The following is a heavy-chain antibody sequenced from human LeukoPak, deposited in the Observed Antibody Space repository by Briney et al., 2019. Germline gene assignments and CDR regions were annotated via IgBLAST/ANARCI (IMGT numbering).Heavy chain of an antibody. Sequence: SETLSLTCAVYGGSFSGYYWSWIRQPPGKGLEWIGEINHSGSTNYNPSLKSRVTISVDTSKNQFSLKLSSVTAADTAVYYCARRYSSGWYIEGDAFDIWGQGTMVTVSS. CDR2: INHSGST. D-gene: IGHD6-19*01. J-gene: IGHJ3*02. CDR1: GGSFSGYY. V-gene: IGHV4-34*01. CDR3: ARRYSSGWYIEGDAFDI.